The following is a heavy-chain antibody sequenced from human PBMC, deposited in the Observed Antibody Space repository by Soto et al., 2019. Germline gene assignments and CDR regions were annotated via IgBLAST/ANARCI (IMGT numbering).Heavy chain of an antibody. D-gene: IGHD5-18*01. CDR2: IFPSGAT. Sequence: QVQLEESGPGLLKPSQTLSLMCTVSGVPISGFDYHWSWIRQSPGKGLEWIGYIFPSGATHYNSSLGSRITMSVETSKSQFSLRLTAVTAADTAVYFCARGSAAKRYFDLWGRGTLVTVSS. CDR1: GVPISGFDYH. J-gene: IGHJ2*01. CDR3: ARGSAAKRYFDL. V-gene: IGHV4-30-4*01.